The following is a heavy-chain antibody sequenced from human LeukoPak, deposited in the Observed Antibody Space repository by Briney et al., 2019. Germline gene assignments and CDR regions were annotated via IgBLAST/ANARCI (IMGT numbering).Heavy chain of an antibody. CDR1: GGSISSYY. Sequence: PSETLSLTCTVSGGSISSYYWSWIRQPPGKGLEWIGYIYYSGSTNYNPSLKSRVTISVDTSKNQFSLKLSSVTAAATAVYYCARGSLVVNAFDIWGQGTMVTVSS. J-gene: IGHJ3*02. CDR3: ARGSLVVNAFDI. CDR2: IYYSGST. D-gene: IGHD2-21*01. V-gene: IGHV4-59*01.